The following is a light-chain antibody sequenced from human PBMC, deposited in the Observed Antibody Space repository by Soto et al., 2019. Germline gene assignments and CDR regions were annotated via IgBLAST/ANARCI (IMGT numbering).Light chain of an antibody. Sequence: DIVMTQSPATLSVAAGERVTFTCRASQGVSRKLAWYQHKPGQAPRLLISGASTGATGVPPRFSGSGSGTEFTLTISNLQSEDFAVYYCQQYNDWPRTFGQGTLLEIK. CDR2: GAS. V-gene: IGKV3-15*01. CDR3: QQYNDWPRT. J-gene: IGKJ5*01. CDR1: QGVSRK.